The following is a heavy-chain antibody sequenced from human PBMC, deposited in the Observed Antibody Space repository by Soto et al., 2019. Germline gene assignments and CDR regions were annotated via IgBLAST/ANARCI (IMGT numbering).Heavy chain of an antibody. J-gene: IGHJ4*02. CDR3: ARSDILTGFNGPPLNY. Sequence: KPSETLSLTCTVSGGSISSGGYYWSWIRQHPGKGLEWIGYIYYSGSTYYNPSLKSRVTISVDTSKNQFSLKLSSVTAADTAVYYCARSDILTGFNGPPLNYWGQGTLVTVSS. CDR2: IYYSGST. CDR1: GGSISSGGYY. D-gene: IGHD3-9*01. V-gene: IGHV4-31*03.